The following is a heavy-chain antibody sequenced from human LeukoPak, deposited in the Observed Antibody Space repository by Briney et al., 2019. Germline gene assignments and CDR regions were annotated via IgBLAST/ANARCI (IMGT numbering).Heavy chain of an antibody. V-gene: IGHV3-23*01. CDR1: GFTFNTYA. D-gene: IGHD3-10*01. CDR3: ASRSYGSGSYYWYFDL. CDR2: ITGSGGST. J-gene: IGHJ2*01. Sequence: GGSLRLSRAASGFTFNTYAMHWVRQAPGKGLEWVSAITGSGGSTNYADSVKGRFTISRDNAKNTLYLQMNSLRAEDTAVYYCASRSYGSGSYYWYFDLWGRGTLVTVSS.